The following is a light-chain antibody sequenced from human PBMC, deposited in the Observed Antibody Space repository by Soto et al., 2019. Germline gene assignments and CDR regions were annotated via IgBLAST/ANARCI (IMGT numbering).Light chain of an antibody. Sequence: DIQMTQSPSTLSASVGDRVTITCRASQSISSWLAWYQQKPGKAPKLLIYKASNLESGVPSRFSGSGSGTEFTLTISSLQPDDFATYYCQQYNSYPAFGQGTKGEIK. J-gene: IGKJ1*01. CDR1: QSISSW. V-gene: IGKV1-5*03. CDR3: QQYNSYPA. CDR2: KAS.